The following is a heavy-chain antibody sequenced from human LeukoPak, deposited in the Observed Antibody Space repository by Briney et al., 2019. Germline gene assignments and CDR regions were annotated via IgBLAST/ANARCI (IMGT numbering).Heavy chain of an antibody. CDR3: ARARSYYYGLDV. Sequence: GGSLRLSCAASGFAFNSYGMHWVRQAPGKGLAWVAVMWYDGSNKYYADSVKGRFTISRDDSKNTLYLQMNSLRAEDTAMYYCARARSYYYGLDVWGQGTTVTVSS. CDR1: GFAFNSYG. CDR2: MWYDGSNK. V-gene: IGHV3-33*01. J-gene: IGHJ6*02.